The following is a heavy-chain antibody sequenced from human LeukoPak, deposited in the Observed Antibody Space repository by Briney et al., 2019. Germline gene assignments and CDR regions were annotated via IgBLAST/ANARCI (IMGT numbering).Heavy chain of an antibody. CDR1: GYPFTKNH. CDR2: IKVNNDHT. D-gene: IGHD1-1*01. J-gene: IGHJ4*02. V-gene: IGHV1-46*01. CDR3: ARDGNNYNFDY. Sequence: ASVKVSCKTSGYPFTKNHIHWVRQAPGQGLEWMGLIKVNNDHTRYEQEFQGRVTLTRDSSTSTVYMEVSSLKSEDTAVYYCARDGNNYNFDYWGQGTLVTVSS.